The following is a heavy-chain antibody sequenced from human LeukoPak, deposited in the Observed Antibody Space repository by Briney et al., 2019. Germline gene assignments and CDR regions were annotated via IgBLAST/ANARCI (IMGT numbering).Heavy chain of an antibody. J-gene: IGHJ5*02. CDR3: ARGGPQHDYGDYDWFDP. Sequence: ASVKVSCKASGYTFTGYYMHWVRQAPGQGLEWMGWINPNSGGTNYAQKFQGRVTMTRDTSISTAYMELSRLRSDDTAVYYCARGGPQHDYGDYDWFDPWGQGTLVTVSS. D-gene: IGHD4-17*01. CDR1: GYTFTGYY. V-gene: IGHV1-2*02. CDR2: INPNSGGT.